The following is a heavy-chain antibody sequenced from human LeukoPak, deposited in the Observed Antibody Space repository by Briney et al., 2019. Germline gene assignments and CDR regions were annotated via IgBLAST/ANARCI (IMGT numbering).Heavy chain of an antibody. CDR1: GYTFTSSG. V-gene: IGHV1-69*04. CDR2: IIPILGIA. Sequence: ASVKVSCKASGYTFTSSGISWVRQAPGQGLEWMGRIIPILGIANYAQKFQGRVTITADKSTSTAYMELSSLRSEDTAVYYCARAPLVATIYYFDYWGQGTLVTVSS. J-gene: IGHJ4*02. D-gene: IGHD5-12*01. CDR3: ARAPLVATIYYFDY.